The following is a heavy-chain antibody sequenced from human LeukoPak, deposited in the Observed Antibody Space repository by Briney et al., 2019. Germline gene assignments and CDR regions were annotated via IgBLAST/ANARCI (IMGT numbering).Heavy chain of an antibody. V-gene: IGHV5-51*01. J-gene: IGHJ4*02. CDR3: ARSPYDYGDYFLVYFDY. D-gene: IGHD4-17*01. CDR1: GYSFTSYW. CDR2: IYPGDSDT. Sequence: GESLKISCKGSGYSFTSYWIGWVRQMPGKGLEWMGIIYPGDSDTRYSPSFQGQVTISADKSISTAYLQWSSLKASDTAMYYCARSPYDYGDYFLVYFDYWGQGTLATVSS.